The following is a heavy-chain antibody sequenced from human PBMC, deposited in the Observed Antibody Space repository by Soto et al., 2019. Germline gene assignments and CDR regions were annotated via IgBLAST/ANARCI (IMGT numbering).Heavy chain of an antibody. CDR3: ARMGQYYDILTGYWSGYYFDY. CDR1: GFSLSTSGMC. Sequence: SGPTLVNPTQTLTLTCAFSGFSLSTSGMCVSWIRQPPGKALEWLARIDWDDDKYYSTSLKTRLTISKDTSKNQVVLTMTNMDPVDTATYYCARMGQYYDILTGYWSGYYFDYWGQGTLVTVSS. CDR2: IDWDDDK. J-gene: IGHJ4*02. D-gene: IGHD3-9*01. V-gene: IGHV2-70*11.